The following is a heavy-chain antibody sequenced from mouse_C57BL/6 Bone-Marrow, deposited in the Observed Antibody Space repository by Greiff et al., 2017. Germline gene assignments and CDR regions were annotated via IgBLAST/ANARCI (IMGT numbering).Heavy chain of an antibody. CDR1: GYTFTSYW. D-gene: IGHD3-1*01. CDR2: IDPSDSYT. Sequence: VQLQQPGAELVKPGASVKLSCKASGYTFTSYWMQWVKQRPGQGLEWIGEIDPSDSYTNYNQKFKGKATLTVDTSSSTAYMQLSSLTSEDSAVYYCARSGEYCDVWGTGTTVTVSS. J-gene: IGHJ1*03. V-gene: IGHV1-50*01. CDR3: ARSGEYCDV.